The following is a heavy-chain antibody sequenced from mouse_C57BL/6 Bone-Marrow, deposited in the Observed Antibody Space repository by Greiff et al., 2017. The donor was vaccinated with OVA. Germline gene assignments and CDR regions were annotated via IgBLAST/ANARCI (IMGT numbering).Heavy chain of an antibody. J-gene: IGHJ1*03. CDR2: IWSGGST. V-gene: IGHV2-2*01. D-gene: IGHD1-1*01. CDR3: ARGGYGSSVYWYFDV. Sequence: VQRVESGPGLVQPSQSLSITCTVSGFSLTSYGVHWVRQSPGKGLEWLGVIWSGGSTDYNAAFISRLSISKDNSKSQVFFKMNSLQADDTAIYYCARGGYGSSVYWYFDVWGTGTTVTVSS. CDR1: GFSLTSYG.